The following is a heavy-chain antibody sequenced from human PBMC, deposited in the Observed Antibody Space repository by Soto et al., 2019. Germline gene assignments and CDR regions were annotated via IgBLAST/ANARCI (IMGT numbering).Heavy chain of an antibody. J-gene: IGHJ6*02. V-gene: IGHV1-2*02. CDR3: AAPRDEYGSGVSWFTYGMDI. D-gene: IGHD3-10*01. CDR2: INPDTGDS. CDR1: GYTFTTFH. Sequence: ASVKVSCKASGYTFTTFHLHWVRLAPGQGLEWMGWINPDTGDSEYGQKFQGRVTLTRDTSMTTAYMQMKRLTVDDTAIYYCAAPRDEYGSGVSWFTYGMDIWGQGTTVTVSS.